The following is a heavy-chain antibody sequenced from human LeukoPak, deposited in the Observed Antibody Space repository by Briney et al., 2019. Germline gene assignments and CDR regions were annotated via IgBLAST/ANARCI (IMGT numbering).Heavy chain of an antibody. D-gene: IGHD6-25*01. Sequence: GGSLRLSCAASGFTFSSYAMRWVRQAPGKGLEWVSVISDSGGSTYYADSVKGRITISRDNAKNSLYLQMNSLRAEDTAVYYCARWGSELPDDAFDIWGQGTMVTVSS. CDR1: GFTFSSYA. CDR2: ISDSGGST. J-gene: IGHJ3*02. V-gene: IGHV3-23*01. CDR3: ARWGSELPDDAFDI.